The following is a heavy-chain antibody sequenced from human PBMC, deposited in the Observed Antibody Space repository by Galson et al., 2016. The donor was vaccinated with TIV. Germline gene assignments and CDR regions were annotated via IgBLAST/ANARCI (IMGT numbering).Heavy chain of an antibody. CDR2: VHYSGNT. J-gene: IGHJ4*02. D-gene: IGHD3-10*01. Sequence: YWAWVRQPPGKGLECIGYVHYSGNTDYNPSLRRRRTISVDTSKNQFSLNLRSVTAADTAMYFCARTTWFGELAFDSWGQGTLVTVSS. CDR3: ARTTWFGELAFDS. CDR1: Y. V-gene: IGHV4-30-4*08.